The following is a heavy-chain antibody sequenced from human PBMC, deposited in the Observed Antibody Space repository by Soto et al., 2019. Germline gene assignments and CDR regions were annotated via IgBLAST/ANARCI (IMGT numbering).Heavy chain of an antibody. CDR2: ISYDGSNK. D-gene: IGHD7-27*01. J-gene: IGHJ4*02. CDR3: ARESNAHFDY. CDR1: GFTFSSYG. Sequence: PGGSLRLSCAASGFTFSSYGMHWVRQAPGKGLEWVAVISYDGSNKYYADSVKGRFTISRDNAKNSLYLQMNSLRAEDTAVYYCARESNAHFDYWXQGXMVXVSS. V-gene: IGHV3-30*03.